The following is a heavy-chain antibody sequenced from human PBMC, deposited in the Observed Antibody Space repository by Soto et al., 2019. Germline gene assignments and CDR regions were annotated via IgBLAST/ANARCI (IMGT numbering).Heavy chain of an antibody. V-gene: IGHV2-5*02. CDR1: GFSLSTSGVG. Sequence: QITLKESGPPLVKPTQTLTLTCTFSGFSLSTSGVGVGWIRQPPGKALEWLALIYWDDDKRYSPSLKSRLTITKDTSKNQVVLTMTNMDPVDTATYYRAHVYGGYDNFDYWGQGTLVTVSS. CDR3: AHVYGGYDNFDY. D-gene: IGHD5-12*01. CDR2: IYWDDDK. J-gene: IGHJ4*02.